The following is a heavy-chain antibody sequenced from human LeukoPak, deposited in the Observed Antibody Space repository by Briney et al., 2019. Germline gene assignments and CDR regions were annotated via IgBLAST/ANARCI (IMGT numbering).Heavy chain of an antibody. Sequence: GASVKVSCKASGYTFTSYGISWVRQAPGQGLEWMGWISAYNGNTNYAQKLQGRVTMTTDTSTSTAYMELRSLRSDDTAVYYCARYYCSSTSCYISPGLFFDYWGQGTLVTVSS. J-gene: IGHJ4*02. V-gene: IGHV1-18*01. CDR1: GYTFTSYG. CDR3: ARYYCSSTSCYISPGLFFDY. CDR2: ISAYNGNT. D-gene: IGHD2-2*02.